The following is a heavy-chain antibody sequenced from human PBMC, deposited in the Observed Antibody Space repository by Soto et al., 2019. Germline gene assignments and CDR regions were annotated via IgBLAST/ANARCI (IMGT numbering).Heavy chain of an antibody. CDR1: GFTFSDYY. CDR2: ISRSGTTI. J-gene: IGHJ4*02. D-gene: IGHD6-19*01. Sequence: GSLRLSCAVSGFTFSDYYMSWIRQAPGKGLEWLSYISRSGTTIYYADSVKGRFTISRDNAKNSLYLQVNSLRAEDTAVYYGAREVAEDYFDLWGQGTLVTVSS. CDR3: AREVAEDYFDL. V-gene: IGHV3-11*01.